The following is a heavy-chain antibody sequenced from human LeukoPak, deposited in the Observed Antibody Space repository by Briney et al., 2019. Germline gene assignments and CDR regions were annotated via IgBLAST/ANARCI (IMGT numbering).Heavy chain of an antibody. Sequence: GGSLRLSCVASGFTFSNYAMSWVRQAPGKGLEYVSAISSNGGSTYYANSVKGRFTISRDNSKNTLYLQMGSLRAEDMAVYYCARSTAMLTGEFDYWGQGTLVTVSS. V-gene: IGHV3-64*01. J-gene: IGHJ4*02. CDR2: ISSNGGST. CDR3: ARSTAMLTGEFDY. D-gene: IGHD5-18*01. CDR1: GFTFSNYA.